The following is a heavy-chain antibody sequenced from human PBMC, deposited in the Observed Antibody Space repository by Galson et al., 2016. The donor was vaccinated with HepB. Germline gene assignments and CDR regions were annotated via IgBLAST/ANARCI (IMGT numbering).Heavy chain of an antibody. CDR1: GETLTYLS. CDR2: FDPDDGET. J-gene: IGHJ4*02. CDR3: AIGDVYDTSAFLWVVGSFDY. Sequence: SVKVSCKVSGETLTYLSIHWLRQAPGKGLEWLGGFDPDDGETDYAQRFAGRLTLTEDTSTGTAYMDLSGLRSEDTAVYYCAIGDVYDTSAFLWVVGSFDYWGQGTLVTVSS. V-gene: IGHV1-24*01. D-gene: IGHD3-22*01.